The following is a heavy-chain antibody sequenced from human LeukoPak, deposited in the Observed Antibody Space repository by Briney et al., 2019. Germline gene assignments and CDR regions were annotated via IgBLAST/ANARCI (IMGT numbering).Heavy chain of an antibody. D-gene: IGHD3-10*01. Sequence: ASVKVSCKASGYTFTSYGISWVRQAPGQGLEWMGWISAYNGNTSYAQKLQGRVTMTTDTSTSTAYMELRSLRSDDTAVYYCARVQLWFGDRGDHSQMDVWGKGTTVTVSS. CDR3: ARVQLWFGDRGDHSQMDV. CDR2: ISAYNGNT. CDR1: GYTFTSYG. V-gene: IGHV1-18*04. J-gene: IGHJ6*04.